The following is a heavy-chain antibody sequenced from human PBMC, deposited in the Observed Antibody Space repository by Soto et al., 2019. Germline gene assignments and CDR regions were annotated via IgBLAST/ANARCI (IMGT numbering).Heavy chain of an antibody. D-gene: IGHD3-22*01. CDR1: GGSISSYY. CDR3: ARDLYDGSGYYYFDY. V-gene: IGHV4-59*01. CDR2: IYYSGST. Sequence: SETLSLTCTVSGGSISSYYWSWIRQPPGKGLEWIGYIYYSGSTNYNPSLKSRVTISVDTSKNQFSLKLSSVTAADTAVYYCARDLYDGSGYYYFDYWGQGTLVTVSS. J-gene: IGHJ4*02.